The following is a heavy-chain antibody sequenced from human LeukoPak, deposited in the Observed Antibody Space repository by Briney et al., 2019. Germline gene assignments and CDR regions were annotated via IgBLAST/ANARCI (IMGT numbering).Heavy chain of an antibody. V-gene: IGHV1-69*02. Sequence: SVKVSCKASGGTFSSYTINWVRQAPGQGLEWMGRINPILGIANYAQKFQGRVTITADKSTSTAYMELSSLRSEDTAVYYCASRGYSYGTNWFDPWGQGTLVTVSS. CDR1: GGTFSSYT. D-gene: IGHD5-18*01. CDR3: ASRGYSYGTNWFDP. J-gene: IGHJ5*02. CDR2: INPILGIA.